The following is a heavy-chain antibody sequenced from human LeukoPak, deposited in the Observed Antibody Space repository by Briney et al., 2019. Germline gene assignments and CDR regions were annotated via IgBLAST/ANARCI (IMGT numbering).Heavy chain of an antibody. CDR3: ATGRELHLDY. D-gene: IGHD1-26*01. CDR1: GYTFASYD. J-gene: IGHJ4*02. V-gene: IGHV1-8*01. Sequence: GASVKVSCKASGYTFASYDINWVRQATGQGLEWMGWMNPNSGDTGYAQKFQGRVTITADKSTSTAYMELSSLRSEDTAVYYCATGRELHLDYWGQGTLVTVSS. CDR2: MNPNSGDT.